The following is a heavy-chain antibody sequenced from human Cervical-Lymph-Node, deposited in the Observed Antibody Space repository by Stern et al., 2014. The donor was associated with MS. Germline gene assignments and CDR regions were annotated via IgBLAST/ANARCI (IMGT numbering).Heavy chain of an antibody. J-gene: IGHJ3*02. Sequence: QVQLVASGPGLVKPSQTLSLPCAISGDSVSSNSAAWSWIRQSPSRGLEWLGRTYHRSRWYYDYAVSVKSRVTISPDTSKNQFSLRLNSVTPEDTAVYYCARDVSSSPDAFDIWGQGTMVTVSS. CDR1: GDSVSSNSAA. CDR3: ARDVSSSPDAFDI. V-gene: IGHV6-1*01. CDR2: TYHRSRWYY. D-gene: IGHD6-6*01.